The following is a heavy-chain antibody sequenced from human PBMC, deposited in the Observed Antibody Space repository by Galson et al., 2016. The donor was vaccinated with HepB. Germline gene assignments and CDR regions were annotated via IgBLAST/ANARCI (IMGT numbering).Heavy chain of an antibody. CDR3: ARGLYSNSFDL. V-gene: IGHV3-48*02. CDR1: GFTFRTFS. Sequence: SLRLSCAASGFTFRTFSMDWVRQAPGQGLEWVSYISGDSDTIYYADSVKGRFTISRDNAKSSLNLQMNALRDEDTAVYYCARGLYSNSFDLWGQGALVTVSS. CDR2: ISGDSDTI. D-gene: IGHD4-11*01. J-gene: IGHJ5*02.